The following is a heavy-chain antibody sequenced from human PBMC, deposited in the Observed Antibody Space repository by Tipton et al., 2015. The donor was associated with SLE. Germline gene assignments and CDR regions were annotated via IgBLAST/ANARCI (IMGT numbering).Heavy chain of an antibody. V-gene: IGHV4-34*01. Sequence: TLSLTCAVYGGSFSGYYWSWIRQPPGKGVGWVGEINHSGSTNYNPSLKSRVTISVYTSKNQFSLKLSSVTAADTAVYYCARRCQYQLLRWGQGTLVTVSS. D-gene: IGHD2-2*01. CDR2: INHSGST. CDR3: ARRCQYQLLR. J-gene: IGHJ4*02. CDR1: GGSFSGYY.